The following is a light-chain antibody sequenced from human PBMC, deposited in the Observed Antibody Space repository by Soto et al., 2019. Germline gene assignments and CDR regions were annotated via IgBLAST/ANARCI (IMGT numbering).Light chain of an antibody. CDR1: GSNIGAGSD. V-gene: IGLV1-40*01. Sequence: LTQPPSVSGAPGQRVAISCTGSGSNIGAGSDVHWYQQLPGMAPKLLVYGNNNRPSGVPDRFSGSKSATSASLAITGLQAEDEADYYCQSYDTSLRAWVFGTGTKLTVL. CDR3: QSYDTSLRAWV. CDR2: GNN. J-gene: IGLJ1*01.